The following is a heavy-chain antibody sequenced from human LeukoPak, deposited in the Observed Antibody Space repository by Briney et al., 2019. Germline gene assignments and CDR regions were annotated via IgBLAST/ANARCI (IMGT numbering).Heavy chain of an antibody. Sequence: PSETLSLTCTVSGGSISSYYWSWIRQPAGKGLEWIGRIYTSGSTNYNPSLKSRVTMSVDTSKNQFSLKLSSVTAADTAVYYCARAPTTNYYYGSSGYYYDASDIWGQGTMVTVSS. V-gene: IGHV4-4*07. CDR1: GGSISSYY. J-gene: IGHJ3*02. D-gene: IGHD3-22*01. CDR2: IYTSGST. CDR3: ARAPTTNYYYGSSGYYYDASDI.